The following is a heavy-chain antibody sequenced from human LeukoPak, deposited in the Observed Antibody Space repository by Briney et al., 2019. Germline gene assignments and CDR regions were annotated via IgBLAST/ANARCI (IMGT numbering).Heavy chain of an antibody. D-gene: IGHD3-10*01. J-gene: IGHJ4*02. Sequence: PSQTLSLTCTVSGGSISSGSYYWSWIRQPAGKGLEWIGRIYTSGSTNYNPSLKSRVTMSVDTSKNQFSLKLNSVTAADTAVYYCARARASGPCDYWGQGTLVTVSS. V-gene: IGHV4-61*02. CDR3: ARARASGPCDY. CDR1: GGSISSGSYY. CDR2: IYTSGST.